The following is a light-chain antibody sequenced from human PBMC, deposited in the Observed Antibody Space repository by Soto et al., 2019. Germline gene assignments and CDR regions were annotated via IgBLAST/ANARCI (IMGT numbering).Light chain of an antibody. CDR3: SSYSISTAYL. Sequence: QSALTQPASVSGSPGQSITISCTGTISDVGGYHYVSWYQLLPGKAPKLILFEVSIRPSGVSYRFSGSKSGNTASLTISGLQAEDEADYFCSSYSISTAYLFGTGTKVTV. CDR2: EVS. V-gene: IGLV2-14*01. J-gene: IGLJ1*01. CDR1: ISDVGGYHY.